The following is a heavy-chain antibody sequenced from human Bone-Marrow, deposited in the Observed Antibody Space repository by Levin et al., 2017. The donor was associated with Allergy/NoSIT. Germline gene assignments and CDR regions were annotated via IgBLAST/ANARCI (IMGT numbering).Heavy chain of an antibody. V-gene: IGHV3-23*01. CDR1: GFSFNNYV. D-gene: IGHD2-15*01. Sequence: PGGSLRLSCAASGFSFNNYVMNWVRQAPGKGLEWVSGISAHDVKTYYADSVKGRFTISRDSSRNTVSLQMDSLGAEDTAVYYCAKHQRGTAVVVNAIVRNSMDVWGTGTTVIVS. J-gene: IGHJ6*03. CDR3: AKHQRGTAVVVNAIVRNSMDV. CDR2: ISAHDVKT.